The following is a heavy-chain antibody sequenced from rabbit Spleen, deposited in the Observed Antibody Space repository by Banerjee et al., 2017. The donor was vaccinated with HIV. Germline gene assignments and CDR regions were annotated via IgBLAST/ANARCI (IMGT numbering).Heavy chain of an antibody. CDR2: IDPIFGSK. V-gene: IGHV1S47*01. CDR3: LRDRANIGGDYGPYYFDL. Sequence: QEQLEESGGDLVKPEGSLTLTCKASGFSFSDYGMSWVRQAPGKGLEWIGYIDPIFGSKYYANWVNGRFTISRHNAQNTLYLQLDSLTAADTATYFCLRDRANIGGDYGPYYFDLWGQGTLVTVS. J-gene: IGHJ4*01. CDR1: GFSFSDYG. D-gene: IGHD2-1*01.